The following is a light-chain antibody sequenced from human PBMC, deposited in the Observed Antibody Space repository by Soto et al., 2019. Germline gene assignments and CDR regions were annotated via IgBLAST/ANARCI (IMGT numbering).Light chain of an antibody. CDR1: QSISSS. CDR3: QQSYSTPST. CDR2: AAS. Sequence: DIQMTQSPSSLSASVGDRVTITCRARQSISSSLNWYQQKPGKAPKLLIYAASSLQSGVPSRFSGSGSGTDFTLTISSLQPEDVATYYCQQSYSTPSTVGQGTKLESK. J-gene: IGKJ2*01. V-gene: IGKV1-39*01.